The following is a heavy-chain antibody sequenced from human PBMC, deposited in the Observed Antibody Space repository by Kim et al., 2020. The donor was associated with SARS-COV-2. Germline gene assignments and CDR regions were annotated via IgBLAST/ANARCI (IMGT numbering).Heavy chain of an antibody. D-gene: IGHD5-18*01. CDR1: GFTFSSYG. J-gene: IGHJ4*02. Sequence: GGSLRLSCAASGFTFSSYGMHWVRQAPGKGLEWVAVISYDGSNKYYADSVKGRFTISRDNSKNTLYLQMNSLRAEDTAVYYCAKEGGDGGYSYGTLFYWGQGTLVTVSS. CDR2: ISYDGSNK. CDR3: AKEGGDGGYSYGTLFY. V-gene: IGHV3-30*18.